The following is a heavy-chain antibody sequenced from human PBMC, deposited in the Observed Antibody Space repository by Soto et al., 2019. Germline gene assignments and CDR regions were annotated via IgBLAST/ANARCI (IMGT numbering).Heavy chain of an antibody. CDR3: ARGSGTFAY. CDR1: GFIFSDYD. CDR2: ITSSGSTI. Sequence: QVQLVESGGGLVKPGGSLRLSCAVSGFIFSDYDMNWVRQAPGNGLEWVSYITSSGSTIHYADSVKGRFTVSRDNGKNSLYVQMHSLRAEDTAVYYCARGSGTFAYWGQGTLVTVSS. D-gene: IGHD3-16*01. J-gene: IGHJ4*02. V-gene: IGHV3-11*01.